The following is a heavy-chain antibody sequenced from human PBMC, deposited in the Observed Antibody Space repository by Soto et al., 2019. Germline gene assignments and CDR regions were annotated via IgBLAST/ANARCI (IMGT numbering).Heavy chain of an antibody. CDR1: GFTFSSYA. CDR2: IGGSGGST. Sequence: GGSLRLSCAASGFTFSSYAMTWARQAPGKGLEWVSVIGGSGGSTYYADSVKGRFTISRDNSKSTLYLQMNSLRVEDTAMYYCAKATKGSLYYYYGMDVWGQGTTVTVSS. CDR3: AKATKGSLYYYYGMDV. J-gene: IGHJ6*02. V-gene: IGHV3-23*01.